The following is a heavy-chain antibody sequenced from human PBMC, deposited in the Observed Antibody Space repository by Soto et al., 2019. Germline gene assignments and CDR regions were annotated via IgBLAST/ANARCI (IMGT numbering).Heavy chain of an antibody. D-gene: IGHD3-16*01. J-gene: IGHJ6*03. CDR2: IYYSGST. V-gene: IGHV4-31*03. CDR3: AINYDPGNHLGYMDV. Sequence: QVQLQESGPGLVKPSQTLSLTCTVSGGSISSVGYYWSWIRQHPGKGLEWIGYIYYSGSTKYNPSLKSRVTISVDTSKNQFSLRLSSVTAADTAVYYCAINYDPGNHLGYMDVWGKGTTVTVSS. CDR1: GGSISSVGYY.